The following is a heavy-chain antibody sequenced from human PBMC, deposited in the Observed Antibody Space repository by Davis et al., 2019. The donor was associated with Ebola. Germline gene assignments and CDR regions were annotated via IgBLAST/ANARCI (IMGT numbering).Heavy chain of an antibody. Sequence: GGSLRLSCAASGFTFSSFAMHWVRQAPGKGLEWVAFISYDGSLELYADSVKGRFTISRDTSKDTIYLQMNSLRAEDTAVYYCAKGRSVVVSAIAFDSWGQGTLVTVSS. CDR2: ISYDGSLE. CDR1: GFTFSSFA. J-gene: IGHJ4*02. CDR3: AKGRSVVVSAIAFDS. V-gene: IGHV3-30*18. D-gene: IGHD2-21*01.